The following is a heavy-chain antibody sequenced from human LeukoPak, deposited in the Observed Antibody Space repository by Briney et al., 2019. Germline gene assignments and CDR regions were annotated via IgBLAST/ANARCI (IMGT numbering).Heavy chain of an antibody. CDR1: GFTYSDYY. Sequence: PGGALRLSCPASGFTYSDYYMSWIRQAPGKGLEWVSYVSSSGSTIYYADSVKGRFTISRDNAKNSLYLQMNSLRAEDTAVYYCARMTTVLSFDYWGQGTLVTVSS. J-gene: IGHJ4*02. CDR2: VSSSGSTI. CDR3: ARMTTVLSFDY. V-gene: IGHV3-11*01. D-gene: IGHD4-11*01.